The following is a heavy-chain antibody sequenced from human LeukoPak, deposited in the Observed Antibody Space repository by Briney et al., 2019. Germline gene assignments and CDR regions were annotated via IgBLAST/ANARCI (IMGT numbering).Heavy chain of an antibody. Sequence: GASVKVSCKASGYTFTSYYMHWVRQAPGQWLEWMGKINPSGGSTSYAQKFQGRVTMTRDTSTSTVYMELSSLRSEDTAVYYCATDSSGYLGPDWGQGTLVTVSS. CDR2: INPSGGST. J-gene: IGHJ4*02. CDR3: ATDSSGYLGPD. CDR1: GYTFTSYY. D-gene: IGHD3-22*01. V-gene: IGHV1-46*01.